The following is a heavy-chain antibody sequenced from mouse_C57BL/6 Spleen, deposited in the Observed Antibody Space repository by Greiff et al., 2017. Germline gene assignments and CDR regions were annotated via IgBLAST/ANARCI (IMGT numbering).Heavy chain of an antibody. CDR2: IYPSDSET. V-gene: IGHV1-61*01. Sequence: QVQLQQSGAELVRPGSSVKLSCKASGYTFTSYWMDWVKQRPGQGLEWIGNIYPSDSETHYNQKFKDKATLTVDKSSSTAYMQLSSLTSEDSAVYYCARRGGTGYFDYWGQGTTLTVSS. CDR3: ARRGGTGYFDY. CDR1: GYTFTSYW. D-gene: IGHD4-1*01. J-gene: IGHJ2*01.